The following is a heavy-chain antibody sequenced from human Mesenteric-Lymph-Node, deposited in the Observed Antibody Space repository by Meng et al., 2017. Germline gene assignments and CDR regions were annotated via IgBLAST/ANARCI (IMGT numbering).Heavy chain of an antibody. CDR2: IWYDGSKK. Sequence: QGQLVESGGVVVQPGRSLRLACAASGFTFSSYGFHWVRQAPGKGLEWVAVIWYDGSKKYYADSVKGRFTISRDDSRNTLYLQMNSLRAEDTAVYYCARDLGDYGSWSSYFDYWGQGTLVTVSS. D-gene: IGHD3-10*01. CDR1: GFTFSSYG. V-gene: IGHV3-33*01. CDR3: ARDLGDYGSWSSYFDY. J-gene: IGHJ4*02.